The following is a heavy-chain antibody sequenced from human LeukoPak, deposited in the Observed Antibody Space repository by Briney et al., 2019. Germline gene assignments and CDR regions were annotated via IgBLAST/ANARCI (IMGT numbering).Heavy chain of an antibody. Sequence: PSETLSLTCTVSGGSISSSSYYWGWIRQPPGKGLEWIGSIYYSGSTYCNPSLKSRVTISVDTSKNQFSLELSSVTAADTAVYYCARHSSSCFDYWGQGTLVTVSS. J-gene: IGHJ4*02. V-gene: IGHV4-39*01. D-gene: IGHD6-13*01. CDR3: ARHSSSCFDY. CDR1: GGSISSSSYY. CDR2: IYYSGST.